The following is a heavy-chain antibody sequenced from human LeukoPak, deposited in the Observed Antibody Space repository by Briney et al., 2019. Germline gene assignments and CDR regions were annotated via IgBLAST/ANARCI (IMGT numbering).Heavy chain of an antibody. V-gene: IGHV3-30-3*01. D-gene: IGHD3-22*01. CDR2: ISYDENNK. CDR3: ALYAYNSSGLTPFDH. J-gene: IGHJ4*02. Sequence: QPGRSLRLSCAASGFTFSNYVMHWVRQAPGKGLEWVAVISYDENNKWYADSVKGRFTISRDNSKNTLYLLMNRLKTEDTAVYYCALYAYNSSGLTPFDHWGQGTLVTVSS. CDR1: GFTFSNYV.